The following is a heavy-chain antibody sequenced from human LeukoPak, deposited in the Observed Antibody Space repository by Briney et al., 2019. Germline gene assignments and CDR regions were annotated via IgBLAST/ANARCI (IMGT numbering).Heavy chain of an antibody. V-gene: IGHV3-30-3*01. Sequence: GGSLRLSCAASGFTFSSYAMHWVRQAPGKGLEWVAVISYDGSNKYYADSVKGRFTISRDNSKNTLYLQMNSLRAEDTAVYYCARDKGSLWSGLYYFDYWGQGTLVTVSS. CDR1: GFTFSSYA. CDR2: ISYDGSNK. D-gene: IGHD3-3*01. CDR3: ARDKGSLWSGLYYFDY. J-gene: IGHJ4*02.